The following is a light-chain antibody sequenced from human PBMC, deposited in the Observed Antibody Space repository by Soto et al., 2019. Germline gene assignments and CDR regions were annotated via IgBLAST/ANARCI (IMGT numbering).Light chain of an antibody. CDR3: QQYDSYSGYT. V-gene: IGKV1-5*01. CDR2: DAS. J-gene: IGKJ2*01. CDR1: QSISSW. Sequence: DIPMTQSPSTLSASVGDRVTITCRASQSISSWLAWYQQKPGKAPKFLIYDASSLESGVPSRFSGSGSGTEFTLTISCLQPDDFATYYCQQYDSYSGYTFGQGTKLEIK.